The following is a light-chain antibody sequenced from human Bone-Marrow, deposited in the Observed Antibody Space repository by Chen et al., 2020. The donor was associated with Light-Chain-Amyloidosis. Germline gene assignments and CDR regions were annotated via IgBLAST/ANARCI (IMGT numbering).Light chain of an antibody. Sequence: SYVLTQPPSVSVAPGQTARITCGGNDIENEVVHWYQQKPGQAPVLVVSDDSDRPSGIPERFSVSNSGNTATLDISRVEAGDEADYYCQLWDSSSDQVVFGGGTKLTVL. J-gene: IGLJ3*02. CDR1: DIENEV. CDR2: DDS. CDR3: QLWDSSSDQVV. V-gene: IGLV3-21*02.